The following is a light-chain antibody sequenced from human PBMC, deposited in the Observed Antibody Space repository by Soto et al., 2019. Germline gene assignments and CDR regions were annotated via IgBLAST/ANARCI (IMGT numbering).Light chain of an antibody. Sequence: LRMTQSPSSFSASTGDRVTITCRASQGISSYLAWYQQKPGKAPKLLIYAASTLQSGVPSRFSGSGSGTDFTLTISCLQSEDFATYYCQQYYSYPPLTFGGGTKVEIK. J-gene: IGKJ4*01. CDR2: AAS. V-gene: IGKV1-8*01. CDR1: QGISSY. CDR3: QQYYSYPPLT.